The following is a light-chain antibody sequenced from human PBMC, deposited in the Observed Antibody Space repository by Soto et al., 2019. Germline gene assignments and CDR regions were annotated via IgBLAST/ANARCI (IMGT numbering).Light chain of an antibody. Sequence: QSVLTQPPSASGTPGQRVTISCSGSSSNIGRNAVSWYRQVPGTAPKLLIYGNSNRPSGVPDRFSGSKSGTSASLAINGLQAEDEAHYYCQSYDNSLSGSWVFGGGTKLTVL. V-gene: IGLV1-44*01. CDR1: SSNIGRNA. J-gene: IGLJ3*02. CDR2: GNS. CDR3: QSYDNSLSGSWV.